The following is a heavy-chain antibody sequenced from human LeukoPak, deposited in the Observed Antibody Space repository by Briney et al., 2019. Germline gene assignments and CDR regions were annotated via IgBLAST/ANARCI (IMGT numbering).Heavy chain of an antibody. CDR3: ARSYCGGDCYLNYYYFGMDV. D-gene: IGHD2-21*02. CDR2: INPSGGST. V-gene: IGHV1-46*01. Sequence: GASVKVSCKASGYTFTSYDINWVRQATGQGLEWMGIINPSGGSTSYAQMFQGRVTMTRDTSTSTVYMDLSSLRSEDTAVYYCARSYCGGDCYLNYYYFGMDVWGQGTTVTVSS. CDR1: GYTFTSYD. J-gene: IGHJ6*02.